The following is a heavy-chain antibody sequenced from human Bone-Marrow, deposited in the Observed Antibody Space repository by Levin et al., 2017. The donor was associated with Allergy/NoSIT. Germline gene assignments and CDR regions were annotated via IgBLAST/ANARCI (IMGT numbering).Heavy chain of an antibody. J-gene: IGHJ3*02. CDR2: INPNGGGT. CDR3: ARGKDGNYGAFDI. D-gene: IGHD4-17*01. CDR1: EYTFTDYY. Sequence: GASVKVSCKASEYTFTDYYMHWVRQAPGQGLEWMGWINPNGGGTKYAETFQARVTLTRDTSISTVYMEVVRLRSDDTAVYYCARGKDGNYGAFDIWGQGTLVTVSS. V-gene: IGHV1-2*02.